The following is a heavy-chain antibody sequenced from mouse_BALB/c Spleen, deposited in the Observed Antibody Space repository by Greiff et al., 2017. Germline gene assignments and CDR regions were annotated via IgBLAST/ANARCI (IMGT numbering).Heavy chain of an antibody. Sequence: VQLKESGPELVKPGASVKISCKASGYTFTDYNMHWVKQSHGKSLEWIGYIYPYNGGTGYNQKFKSKATLTVDNSSSTAYMELRSLTSEDSAVYYCARGGYGHFDYWGQGTTLTVSS. CDR1: GYTFTDYN. D-gene: IGHD1-1*01. V-gene: IGHV1S29*02. CDR2: IYPYNGGT. J-gene: IGHJ2*01. CDR3: ARGGYGHFDY.